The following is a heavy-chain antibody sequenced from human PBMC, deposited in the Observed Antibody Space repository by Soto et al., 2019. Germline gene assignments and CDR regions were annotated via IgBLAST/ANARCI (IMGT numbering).Heavy chain of an antibody. CDR3: ARGAPMITFGGVIVGDFDI. CDR1: GGYISSGGYY. D-gene: IGHD3-16*02. CDR2: IYYSGST. V-gene: IGHV4-31*03. J-gene: IGHJ3*02. Sequence: QVQLQESGPGLVKPSQTLSLTCTVSGGYISSGGYYWSWIRQHPGKGLEWIGYIYYSGSTYYNPSLKSRVTISVDTSTNQFSLKLSSVTAADTAVYYCARGAPMITFGGVIVGDFDIWGQGTMVTVSS.